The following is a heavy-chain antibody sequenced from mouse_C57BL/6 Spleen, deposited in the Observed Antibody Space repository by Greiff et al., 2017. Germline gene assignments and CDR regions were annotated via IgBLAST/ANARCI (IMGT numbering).Heavy chain of an antibody. Sequence: VQLQQSGPELVKPGASVKISCKASGYSFTGYYMNWVKQSPEKSLEWIGEINPSTGGTTYNQTFKAKATLTVDKSSSTAYMQLKSLTSEDSAVYYCARPYYDYDDGFAYWGQGTLVTVSA. CDR1: GYSFTGYY. J-gene: IGHJ3*01. D-gene: IGHD2-4*01. CDR3: ARPYYDYDDGFAY. V-gene: IGHV1-42*01. CDR2: INPSTGGT.